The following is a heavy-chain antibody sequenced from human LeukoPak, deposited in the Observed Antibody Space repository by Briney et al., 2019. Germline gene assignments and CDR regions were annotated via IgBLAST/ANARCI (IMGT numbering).Heavy chain of an antibody. Sequence: PGGSLRLSCAASGFTFDDYAMHWVRQAPGKGLEWVSLISWDGGSTYYADSVKGRFTISRDNSKNSLYLQMNSLRAEDTALYYCASVGATSAFDIWGQGTMVTVSS. CDR1: GFTFDDYA. V-gene: IGHV3-43D*03. J-gene: IGHJ3*02. CDR3: ASVGATSAFDI. D-gene: IGHD1-26*01. CDR2: ISWDGGST.